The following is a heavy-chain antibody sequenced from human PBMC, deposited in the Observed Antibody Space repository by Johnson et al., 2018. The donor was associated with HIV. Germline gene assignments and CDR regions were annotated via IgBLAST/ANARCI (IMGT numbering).Heavy chain of an antibody. Sequence: VQLVESGGGVVQPGRSLRLSCAASGFTFRSYAMHWVRQAPGKGLEWVAVLSYDGSNKYYEDSVQGRFTISRDNSKNTLYLQMNSLRAEDTAVYYCARVAPAHDAFDIWGQGTMVTVSS. CDR1: GFTFRSYA. D-gene: IGHD2-2*01. CDR3: ARVAPAHDAFDI. V-gene: IGHV3-30*04. CDR2: LSYDGSNK. J-gene: IGHJ3*02.